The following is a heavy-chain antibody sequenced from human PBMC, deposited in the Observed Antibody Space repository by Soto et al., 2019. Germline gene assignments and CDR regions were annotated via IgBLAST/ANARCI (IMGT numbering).Heavy chain of an antibody. CDR2: IYYSGST. D-gene: IGHD6-25*01. Sequence: PWETLSLTCTVSGGAISSSSYYWGWIRQPPGKGLEGIGSIYYSGSTYYNPSLKSRVTISVDTSKNQFSLKLSSVTAADTAVYYCANRPAPKSAAAGYYFDYWGQGTLVTVSS. CDR1: GGAISSSSYY. V-gene: IGHV4-39*01. J-gene: IGHJ4*02. CDR3: ANRPAPKSAAAGYYFDY.